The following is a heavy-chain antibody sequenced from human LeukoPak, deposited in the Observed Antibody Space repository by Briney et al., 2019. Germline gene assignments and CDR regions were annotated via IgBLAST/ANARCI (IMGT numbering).Heavy chain of an antibody. V-gene: IGHV4-59*13. D-gene: IGHD6-19*01. CDR2: IYYSGST. CDR1: GGSISSYY. J-gene: IGHJ4*02. CDR3: ARAAYSSGWYLDY. Sequence: AEPLSLTCTVSGGSISSYYWSWIRQPPGKGLEWIGYIYYSGSTNYNPSLKSRVTISVDTSKNHFSLKLSSVTAAATAVYYCARAAYSSGWYLDYWGPGTLVTVSS.